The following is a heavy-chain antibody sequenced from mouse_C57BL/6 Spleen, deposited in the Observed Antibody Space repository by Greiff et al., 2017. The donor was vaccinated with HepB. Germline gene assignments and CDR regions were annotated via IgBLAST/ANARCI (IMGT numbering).Heavy chain of an antibody. D-gene: IGHD1-1*01. V-gene: IGHV1-62-2*01. Sequence: VKLMESGAELVKPGASVKLSCKASGYTFTEYTIHWVKQRSGQGLEWIGWFYPGSGSIKYNEKFKDKATLTADKSSSTVYMELSRLTSEDSAVYFCARHGGVYGSSYDAMDYWGQGTSVTVSS. CDR1: GYTFTEYT. CDR2: FYPGSGSI. J-gene: IGHJ4*01. CDR3: ARHGGVYGSSYDAMDY.